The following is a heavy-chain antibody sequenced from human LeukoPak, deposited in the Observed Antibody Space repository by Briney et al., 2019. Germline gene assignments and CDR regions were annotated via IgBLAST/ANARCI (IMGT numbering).Heavy chain of an antibody. CDR3: AKTRARGLCSGGSCYYIFDY. D-gene: IGHD2-15*01. V-gene: IGHV3-11*06. CDR1: GFTFSDYY. CDR2: ISSSSSYT. Sequence: PGGSLRLSCAASGFTFSDYYMSWIRQAPGKGLEWVSYISSSSSYTNYADSVKGRFTISRDNAKNSLYLQMNSLRAEDTAVYYCAKTRARGLCSGGSCYYIFDYWGQGTLVTVSS. J-gene: IGHJ4*02.